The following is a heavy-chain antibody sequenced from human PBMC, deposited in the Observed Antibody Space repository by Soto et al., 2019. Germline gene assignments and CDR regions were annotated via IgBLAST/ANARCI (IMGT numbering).Heavy chain of an antibody. V-gene: IGHV1-2*02. CDR3: ARERFGLFYFDY. CDR1: GYTFTGYY. CDR2: INPNNGGT. D-gene: IGHD3-10*01. Sequence: QVQLVQSGAEVQNPGASVKVSCKASGYTFTGYYIHWVRQAPGQGLEWVGWINPNNGGTSYAQKFQGGVTMTRDTSISTAYMELSRLRSDDTAVYYCARERFGLFYFDYWGQGTLVTVSS. J-gene: IGHJ4*02.